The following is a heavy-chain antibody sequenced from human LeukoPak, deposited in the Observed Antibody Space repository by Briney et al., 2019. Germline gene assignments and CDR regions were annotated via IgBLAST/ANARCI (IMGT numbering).Heavy chain of an antibody. CDR1: GLTFSSYA. V-gene: IGHV3-23*01. Sequence: GGSLRLSCAASGLTFSSYAMSWVRQAPGKGLEWVSGISGSGGSTYYVDSVKGRFTISRDNSKNTLYMQMNSLRAEDTAVYYCAKGVRRSSDYSSPVDYWGQGTLVTVSS. CDR3: AKGVRRSSDYSSPVDY. D-gene: IGHD3-22*01. J-gene: IGHJ4*02. CDR2: ISGSGGST.